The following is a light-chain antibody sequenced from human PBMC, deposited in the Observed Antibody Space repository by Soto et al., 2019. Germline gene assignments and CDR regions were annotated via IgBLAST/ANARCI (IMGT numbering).Light chain of an antibody. CDR2: DVS. CDR3: SSYTSGSTSYVL. Sequence: QSALTQPASVSGSPGQSITNSCTGTSSDVGGYNYVSWYQQHPGKAPKLMIYDVSNRPSGVSSRFSGSKSGNTASLTISGLQAEDEADYYCSSYTSGSTSYVLFGGGTKVTVL. CDR1: SSDVGGYNY. J-gene: IGLJ2*01. V-gene: IGLV2-14*01.